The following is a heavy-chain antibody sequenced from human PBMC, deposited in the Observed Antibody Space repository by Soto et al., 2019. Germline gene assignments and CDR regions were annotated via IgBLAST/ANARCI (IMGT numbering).Heavy chain of an antibody. J-gene: IGHJ3*02. Sequence: SETLSLTCAVSGYSISSGYYWGWIRQPPGKGLEWIGSIYHSGSTYYNPSLKSRVTISVDTSKNQFSLKLSSVTAADTTVYYCARDLGITFGGVIVTRLAFDIWGQGTMVTVSS. CDR1: GYSISSGYY. D-gene: IGHD3-16*02. V-gene: IGHV4-38-2*02. CDR2: IYHSGST. CDR3: ARDLGITFGGVIVTRLAFDI.